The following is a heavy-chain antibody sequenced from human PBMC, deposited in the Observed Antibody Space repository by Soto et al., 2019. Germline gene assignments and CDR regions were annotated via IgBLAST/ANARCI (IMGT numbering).Heavy chain of an antibody. J-gene: IGHJ5*02. CDR3: AHRGFLCVYVNKWFDP. D-gene: IGHD3-10*02. V-gene: IGHV2-5*02. CDR1: GFSLTTTGVG. Sequence: QITLKESGPTLVKPTQTLTLTCTFSGFSLTTTGVGVGWIRQPPGKALEWLALIHWDDDKRYRPSLKSRLTITKDTSKSQVVLTMTNMDPVDTATYYCAHRGFLCVYVNKWFDPRGQGTLVTVSS. CDR2: IHWDDDK.